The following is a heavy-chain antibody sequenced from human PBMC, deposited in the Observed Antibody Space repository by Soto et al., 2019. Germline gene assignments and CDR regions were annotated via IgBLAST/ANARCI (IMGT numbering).Heavy chain of an antibody. D-gene: IGHD2-15*01. CDR1: GFTVSSNY. J-gene: IGHJ6*02. CDR2: IYSGGST. CDR3: ARGGEEAADPPYYYYGMDV. V-gene: IGHV3-53*01. Sequence: GVSLGLSCAASGFTVSSNYMSWVLQGPGKGLEWVSVIYSGGSTYYADSVKGRFTISRDNSKNTLYLQMNSLRAEDTAVYYCARGGEEAADPPYYYYGMDVWGQGTTVTVSS.